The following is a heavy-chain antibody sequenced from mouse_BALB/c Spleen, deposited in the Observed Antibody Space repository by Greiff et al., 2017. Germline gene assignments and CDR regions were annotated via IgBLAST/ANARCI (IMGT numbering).Heavy chain of an antibody. CDR1: GFTFSNYW. CDR2: IRLKSNNYAT. Sequence: EVQLVESGGGLVQPGGSMKLSCVASGFTFSNYWMNWVRQSPEKGLEWVAEIRLKSNNYATHYAESVKGRFTISRDDSKSSVYLQMNNLRAEDTGIYYCTRLRLGGFAYWGQGTLVTVSA. V-gene: IGHV6-6*02. J-gene: IGHJ3*01. D-gene: IGHD2-4*01. CDR3: TRLRLGGFAY.